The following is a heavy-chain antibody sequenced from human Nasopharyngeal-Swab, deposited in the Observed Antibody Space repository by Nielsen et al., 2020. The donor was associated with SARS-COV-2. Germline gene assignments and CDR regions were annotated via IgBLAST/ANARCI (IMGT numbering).Heavy chain of an antibody. Sequence: GGSLRLSCSASGFPFSSYGMHWVRQAPGKGLEWVAVIWYDGSNKYYADSVKGRFTISRDNSKNTLYLQMNSLRAEDTAVYYCARDRMVGETGDYWGQGTLVTVSS. D-gene: IGHD3-16*01. V-gene: IGHV3-33*01. CDR2: IWYDGSNK. CDR1: GFPFSSYG. CDR3: ARDRMVGETGDY. J-gene: IGHJ4*02.